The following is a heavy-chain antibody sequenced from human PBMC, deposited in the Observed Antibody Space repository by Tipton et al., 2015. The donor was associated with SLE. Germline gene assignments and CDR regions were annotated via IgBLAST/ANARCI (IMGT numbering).Heavy chain of an antibody. J-gene: IGHJ3*01. CDR2: TYSGGPT. V-gene: IGHV3-23*03. Sequence: SLRLSCAASGFTFSTYAMNWVRQAPGKGLEWVSVTYSGGPTYYADSVKGRFTISRDNSKNTVYLQLSSLRAGDTATYYCVKDARAVYGSGNILGDGFNVWGQGTKVTVSS. CDR1: GFTFSTYA. CDR3: VKDARAVYGSGNILGDGFNV. D-gene: IGHD3-10*01.